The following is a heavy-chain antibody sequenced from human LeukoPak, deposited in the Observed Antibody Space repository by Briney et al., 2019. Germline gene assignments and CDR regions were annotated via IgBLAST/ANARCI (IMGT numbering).Heavy chain of an antibody. CDR3: ASYDFWSGYLFDY. CDR1: GFTFSSYS. J-gene: IGHJ4*02. D-gene: IGHD3-3*01. CDR2: ISSSSSYI. V-gene: IGHV3-21*01. Sequence: GGPLRLSCAASGFTFSSYSMNWVRQAPGKGLEWVSSISSSSSYIYYADSVKGRFTISRDNAKNSLYLQMNSLRAEDTAVYYCASYDFWSGYLFDYWGQGTLVTVSS.